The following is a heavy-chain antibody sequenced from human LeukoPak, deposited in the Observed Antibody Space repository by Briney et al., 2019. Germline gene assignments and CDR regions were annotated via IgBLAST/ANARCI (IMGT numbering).Heavy chain of an antibody. CDR1: EYAFTSSY. J-gene: IGHJ4*02. Sequence: ASVKVSCKAAEYAFTSSYMYWVRQAPGQGLEWMGMINPRGGSTTYAQKFQGRVTMTSDTSTRTVYMELSSLRAEDTAVYYCARGAVAVSYWGQGTLVTVSS. D-gene: IGHD6-19*01. V-gene: IGHV1-46*01. CDR3: ARGAVAVSY. CDR2: INPRGGST.